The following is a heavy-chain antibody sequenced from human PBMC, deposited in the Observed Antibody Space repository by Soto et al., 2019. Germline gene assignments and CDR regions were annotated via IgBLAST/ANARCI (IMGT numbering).Heavy chain of an antibody. D-gene: IGHD2-2*01. CDR3: ARDVGVVVPAASDY. V-gene: IGHV3-74*03. Sequence: GGSLRLSCAASGFTFSDYSMAWVRQGLGEGLVWVSRINTDGRRTTYAGSAKGRFTISRDNARNTLDLQMNSLRAEDTAVYYCARDVGVVVPAASDYWGQGTLVTVSS. CDR2: INTDGRRT. CDR1: GFTFSDYS. J-gene: IGHJ4*02.